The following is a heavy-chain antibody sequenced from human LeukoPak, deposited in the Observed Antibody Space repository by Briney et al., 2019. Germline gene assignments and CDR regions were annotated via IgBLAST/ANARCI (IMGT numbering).Heavy chain of an antibody. V-gene: IGHV1-2*02. J-gene: IGHJ4*02. CDR3: ARVVGGNYHGSETGGY. Sequence: ASVKVSCKASGYTFTAYYMHWVRQAPGQGLEWMGWINPNNGGTNSAQKFQGRVTMTRDTSISTAYMELSSLRSDDTAVYYCARVVGGNYHGSETGGYWGQGTLVTVSS. CDR1: GYTFTAYY. D-gene: IGHD3-10*01. CDR2: INPNNGGT.